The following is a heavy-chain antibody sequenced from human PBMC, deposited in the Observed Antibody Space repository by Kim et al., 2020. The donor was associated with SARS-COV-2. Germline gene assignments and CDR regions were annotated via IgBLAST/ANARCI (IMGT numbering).Heavy chain of an antibody. V-gene: IGHV4-34*01. CDR3: ARGRPLPADIVATINYYYGMDV. CDR1: GGSFSGYY. J-gene: IGHJ6*02. D-gene: IGHD5-12*01. Sequence: SETLSLTCAVYGGSFSGYYWSWIRQPPGKGLEWIGEINHSGSTNYNPSLKSRVTISVDTSKNQFSLKLSSVTAADTAVYYCARGRPLPADIVATINYYYGMDVWGQGTTVTVSS. CDR2: INHSGST.